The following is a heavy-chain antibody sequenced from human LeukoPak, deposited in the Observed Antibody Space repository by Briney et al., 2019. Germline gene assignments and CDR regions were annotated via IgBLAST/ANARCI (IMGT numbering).Heavy chain of an antibody. V-gene: IGHV3-48*01. Sequence: PSETLSLTCAVSGGSTSSSNWWSWVRQAPGKGLEWVSYISSSSSTIYYADSVKGRFTISRDNAKNSLYLQMNSLRAEDTAVYYCARDRSGWFWFDPWGQGTLVTVSS. CDR2: ISSSSSTI. J-gene: IGHJ5*02. D-gene: IGHD6-19*01. CDR3: ARDRSGWFWFDP. CDR1: GGSTSSSNW.